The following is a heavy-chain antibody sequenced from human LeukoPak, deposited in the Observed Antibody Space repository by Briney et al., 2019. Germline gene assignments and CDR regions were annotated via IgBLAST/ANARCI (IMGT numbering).Heavy chain of an antibody. CDR1: GFTFSSYG. CDR3: AKDRLTGLGYGPAFDY. D-gene: IGHD5-18*01. J-gene: IGHJ4*02. Sequence: PGRSLRLSCAASGFTFSSYGMHWVRQAPGKGLEWVAVISYDGSNKYYADSVKGRFTISRDNSKNTLYLQMNSLRAEDTAVYYCAKDRLTGLGYGPAFDYWGQGTLVTVSS. CDR2: ISYDGSNK. V-gene: IGHV3-30*18.